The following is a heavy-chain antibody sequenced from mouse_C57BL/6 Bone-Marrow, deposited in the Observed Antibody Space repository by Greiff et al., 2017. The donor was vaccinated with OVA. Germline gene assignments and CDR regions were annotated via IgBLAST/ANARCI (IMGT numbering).Heavy chain of an antibody. Sequence: VQLQQSGPELVKPGASVKISCKASGYTFTDYYMNWVKQSHGKSLEWIGDINPNNGGTSYNQKFKGKATLTVDKSSSTAYMELRSLTSEDSAVYYCARSTTVVARFDYWGQGTTLTVSS. J-gene: IGHJ2*01. CDR3: ARSTTVVARFDY. D-gene: IGHD1-1*01. CDR2: INPNNGGT. CDR1: GYTFTDYY. V-gene: IGHV1-26*01.